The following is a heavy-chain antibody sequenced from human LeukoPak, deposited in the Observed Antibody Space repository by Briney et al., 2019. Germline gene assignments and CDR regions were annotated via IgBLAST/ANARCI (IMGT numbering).Heavy chain of an antibody. Sequence: GESLQISCQVSGYSFTSYCIGWVRPMPGKGLEWMGIIYPGDSGPTYSPSFQGQVTISVDKSINTAYLQWSSLQASDTAVYYCGMSGDRVPLQDDVFDVWGQGTMVTVST. CDR3: GMSGDRVPLQDDVFDV. CDR1: GYSFTSYC. J-gene: IGHJ3*01. D-gene: IGHD1-26*01. V-gene: IGHV5-51*01. CDR2: IYPGDSGP.